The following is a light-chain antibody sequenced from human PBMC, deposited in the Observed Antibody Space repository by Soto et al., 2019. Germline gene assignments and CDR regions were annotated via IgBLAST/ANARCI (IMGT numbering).Light chain of an antibody. J-gene: IGKJ3*01. CDR2: DAS. V-gene: IGKV3-11*01. CDR1: QSVRNY. CDR3: QQLNSYPFT. Sequence: EIVLTQSPATVSVSPGESATLSCRASQSVRNYLAWYQQKPGQAPRLLIFDASNRATGIPSRFSGSGSGTEFTLTISSLQPEDFATYYCQQLNSYPFTFGPGTKVDIK.